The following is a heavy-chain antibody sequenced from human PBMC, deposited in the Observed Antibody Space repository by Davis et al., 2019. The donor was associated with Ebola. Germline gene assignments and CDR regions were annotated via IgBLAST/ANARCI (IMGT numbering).Heavy chain of an antibody. CDR3: SIGGRAGGFDY. CDR1: GGTFSSYA. J-gene: IGHJ4*02. CDR2: IIPIFGTA. V-gene: IGHV1-69*05. Sequence: SVKVSCKASGGTFSSYAISWVRQAPGQGLEWMGGIIPIFGTANYAQKFQGRVTMTRDTSTSTVYMELSSLRSEDTAVYYCSIGGRAGGFDYWGQGTLVTVSS.